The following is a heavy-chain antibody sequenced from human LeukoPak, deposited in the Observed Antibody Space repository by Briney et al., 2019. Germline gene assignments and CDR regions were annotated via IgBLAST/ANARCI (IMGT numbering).Heavy chain of an antibody. CDR3: ARGFFLPSGITKWFDP. D-gene: IGHD1-7*01. Sequence: SQTLSLTCAISGDSVSSNSAAWNWIRQSPSRGLEWLGRTYYRSKWYNDYAVSVKSRITINPDTSKNQFSLQLNSVTPEDTAVYYCARGFFLPSGITKWFDPWGQGTLVTVSS. CDR2: TYYRSKWYN. V-gene: IGHV6-1*01. J-gene: IGHJ5*02. CDR1: GDSVSSNSAA.